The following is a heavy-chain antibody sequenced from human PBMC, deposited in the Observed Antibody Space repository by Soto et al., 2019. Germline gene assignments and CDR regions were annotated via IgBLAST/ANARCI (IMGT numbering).Heavy chain of an antibody. CDR2: ISYDGSNK. D-gene: IGHD5-18*01. CDR1: GFTFSSYG. V-gene: IGHV3-30*18. CDR3: AKDRTAMARYYYYGMDV. J-gene: IGHJ6*02. Sequence: GGSLRLSCAASGFTFSSYGMHWVRQAPGKGLEWVAVISYDGSNKYYADSVKGRFTISRDNSKNTLYLQMNSLRAEDTAVYYCAKDRTAMARYYYYGMDVWGQGTTVTVSS.